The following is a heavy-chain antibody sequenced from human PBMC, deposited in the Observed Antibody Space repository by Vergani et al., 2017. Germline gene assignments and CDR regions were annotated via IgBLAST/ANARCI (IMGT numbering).Heavy chain of an antibody. J-gene: IGHJ4*02. Sequence: QVQLVESGGGLVKPGGSLRLSCAASGFTFSDYYMSWIRQAPGKGLEWVSYISSSSSYTNYADSMKGRFTISRDNAKNSLYLQMNSLRAEDTAVYYCARVPTYYYDSSGYHFDYWGQGTLVTVSS. D-gene: IGHD3-22*01. CDR2: ISSSSSYT. CDR1: GFTFSDYY. V-gene: IGHV3-11*05. CDR3: ARVPTYYYDSSGYHFDY.